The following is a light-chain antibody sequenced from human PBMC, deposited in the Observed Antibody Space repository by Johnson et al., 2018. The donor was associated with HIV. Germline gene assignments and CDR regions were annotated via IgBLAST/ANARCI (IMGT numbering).Light chain of an antibody. CDR1: SSNIGNNY. V-gene: IGLV1-51*01. Sequence: QSVLTQPPSVSAAPGQKVTISCSGSSSNIGNNYVYWYHQVPGTAPKLLSYDNNKRPSGIPDRFSASKSGTSATLGIPGLQTGDEADYYCGTWHSRLSAARVFGTGTKVTVL. CDR3: GTWHSRLSAARV. J-gene: IGLJ1*01. CDR2: DNN.